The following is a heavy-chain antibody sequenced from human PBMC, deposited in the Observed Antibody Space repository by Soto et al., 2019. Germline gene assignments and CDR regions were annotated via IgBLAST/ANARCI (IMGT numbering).Heavy chain of an antibody. V-gene: IGHV3-64D*06. CDR1: GFTVSSFG. D-gene: IGHD6-13*01. CDR3: VKDMGQAAVGIRYPYGLDV. J-gene: IGHJ6*02. Sequence: AGGSLRLSCSGSGFTVSSFGMHWVRQAPGKGLEHVSTLSSNGIGTYYADSVKGRFTFPRDTSKNTLYLQMSSLRTEDTAVYYCVKDMGQAAVGIRYPYGLDVWGRGTTVTVSS. CDR2: LSSNGIGT.